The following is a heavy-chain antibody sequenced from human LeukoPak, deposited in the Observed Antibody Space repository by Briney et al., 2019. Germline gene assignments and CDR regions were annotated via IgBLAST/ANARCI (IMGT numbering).Heavy chain of an antibody. Sequence: SETLSLTCTVSGGSISSYYWSWIRQPPGKGLEWIGYIYYGGSTNYNPSLKSRVTISVDTSKNQFSLKLSSVTAADTAVYYCAGRSYSSGWSYWGQGTLVTVSS. V-gene: IGHV4-59*01. CDR2: IYYGGST. D-gene: IGHD6-19*01. CDR3: AGRSYSSGWSY. CDR1: GGSISSYY. J-gene: IGHJ4*02.